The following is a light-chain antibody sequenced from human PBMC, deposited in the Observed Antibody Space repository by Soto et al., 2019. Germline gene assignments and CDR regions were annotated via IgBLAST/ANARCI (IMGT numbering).Light chain of an antibody. V-gene: IGKV4-1*01. Sequence: DVVMTQSPDSLAVSLGERATINCKYSQNNLYRVNRLNHLAWYQQKPGQPPRLLLSWASTREPWVPDRFSGSGSGTAVARTISSLQAEDVAVSYCQPCYNPHPRTFGQGPNVEIK. CDR1: QNNLYRVNRLNH. CDR2: WAS. J-gene: IGKJ1*01. CDR3: QPCYNPHPRT.